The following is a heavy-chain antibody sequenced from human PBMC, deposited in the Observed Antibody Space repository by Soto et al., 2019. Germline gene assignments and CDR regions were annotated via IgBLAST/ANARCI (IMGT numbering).Heavy chain of an antibody. CDR1: GGSISSGGYY. CDR2: IYYSGST. Sequence: PSETLSLTCIVSGGSISSGGYYWSWIRQHPGKGLEWIGYIYYSGSTYYNPSLKSRVTISVDTSKNQFSLKLSSVTAADTAVYYCARDSFGVVQVGSRSSYFDYWGQGTLVTVSS. J-gene: IGHJ4*02. CDR3: ARDSFGVVQVGSRSSYFDY. D-gene: IGHD3-3*01. V-gene: IGHV4-31*03.